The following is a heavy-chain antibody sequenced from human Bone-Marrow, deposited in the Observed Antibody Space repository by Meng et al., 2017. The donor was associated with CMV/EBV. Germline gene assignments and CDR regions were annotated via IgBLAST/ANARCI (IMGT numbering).Heavy chain of an antibody. V-gene: IGHV1-69*05. D-gene: IGHD3-3*01. J-gene: IGHJ6*02. CDR2: IIPIFGTA. CDR1: GGTFSSYA. CDR3: ARLRLRVLRFLEWSYYGMDV. Sequence: SVKVSCKASGGTFSSYAIGWVRQAPGQGLEWMGGIIPIFGTANYAQKFQGRVTITTDESTSTAYMELSSLRSEDTAVYYCARLRLRVLRFLEWSYYGMDVWGQGTTVTVSS.